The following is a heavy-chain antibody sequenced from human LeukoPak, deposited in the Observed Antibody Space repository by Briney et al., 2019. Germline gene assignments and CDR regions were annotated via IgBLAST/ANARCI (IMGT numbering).Heavy chain of an antibody. Sequence: PGGSLRLSCAASGFTFSSYGMHWVRQAPGKGLEWVAVIWYDGSNKYYADSVKGRFTISRDNSKNTLYLQMNSLRAEDTAVYYCGGIAARRESAFDIWGQGTMVTVSS. D-gene: IGHD6-6*01. J-gene: IGHJ3*02. CDR2: IWYDGSNK. CDR3: GGIAARRESAFDI. CDR1: GFTFSSYG. V-gene: IGHV3-30*02.